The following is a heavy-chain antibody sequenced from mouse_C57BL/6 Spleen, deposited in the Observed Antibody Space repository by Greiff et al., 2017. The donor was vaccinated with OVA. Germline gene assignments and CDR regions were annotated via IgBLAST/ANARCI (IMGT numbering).Heavy chain of an antibody. D-gene: IGHD2-3*01. CDR3: ARDLGFYDGYYEYFDV. V-gene: IGHV5-4*01. Sequence: EVILVESGGGLVKPGGSLKLSCAASGFTFSSYAMSWVRQTPEKRLEWVATISDGGSYTYYPDNVKGRFTISRDNAKNNLYLQMSHLKSEDTAMYYCARDLGFYDGYYEYFDVWGTGTTVTVSS. CDR1: GFTFSSYA. CDR2: ISDGGSYT. J-gene: IGHJ1*03.